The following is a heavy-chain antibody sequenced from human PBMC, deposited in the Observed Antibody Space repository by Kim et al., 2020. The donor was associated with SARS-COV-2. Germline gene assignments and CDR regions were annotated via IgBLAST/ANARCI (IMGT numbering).Heavy chain of an antibody. CDR2: ISYDGSNK. Sequence: GGSLRLSCAASGFTFSSYGMHWVRQAPGKGLEWVAVISYDGSNKYYADSVKGRFTISRDNSKNTLYLQMNSLRAEDTAVYYCAKEGPHSHGYYCFDYWGQGTLVTVSS. CDR1: GFTFSSYG. V-gene: IGHV3-30*18. CDR3: AKEGPHSHGYYCFDY. J-gene: IGHJ4*02. D-gene: IGHD5-18*01.